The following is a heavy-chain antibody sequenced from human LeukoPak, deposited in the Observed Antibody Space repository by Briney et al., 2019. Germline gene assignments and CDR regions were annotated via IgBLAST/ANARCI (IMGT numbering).Heavy chain of an antibody. Sequence: ASVKVSCKASGYTFTAFGISWVRQAPGQGLEWVGWISAYRDNTLYAQNLEGRVTMTTDTSTNTAYMELRSLRSDDTAVYYCARDRERWFGELLLDYFDYWGQGTPVTVSS. CDR3: ARDRERWFGELLLDYFDY. CDR2: ISAYRDNT. J-gene: IGHJ4*02. CDR1: GYTFTAFG. V-gene: IGHV1-18*01. D-gene: IGHD3-10*01.